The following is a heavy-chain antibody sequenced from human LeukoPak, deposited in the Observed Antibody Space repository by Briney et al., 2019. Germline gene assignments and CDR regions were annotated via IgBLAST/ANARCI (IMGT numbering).Heavy chain of an antibody. CDR3: ARAGHSYGLRNAFDI. D-gene: IGHD5-18*01. V-gene: IGHV1-2*02. J-gene: IGHJ3*02. Sequence: ASVKVSCKASGYTFTGYYMHWVRQAPGQGLEWMGWINPNSGGTNYAQKFQGRVTMTRDTSISTAYMELSRLRSDDTAVYYCARAGHSYGLRNAFDIWGQGTMVTVSS. CDR1: GYTFTGYY. CDR2: INPNSGGT.